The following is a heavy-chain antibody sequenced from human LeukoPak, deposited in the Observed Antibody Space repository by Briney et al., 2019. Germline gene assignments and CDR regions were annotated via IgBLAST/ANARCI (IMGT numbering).Heavy chain of an antibody. V-gene: IGHV3-21*01. CDR2: ISSSSSYI. J-gene: IGHJ4*02. Sequence: PGGSLRLSCAASGFTFSSYSMNWVRQAPGKGLEWVSSISSSSSYIYYADSVKGRFTISRDNAKNSLYLRMNSLRAEDTAVYYCARAEDSSGYYLGDYWGQGTLVTVSS. CDR1: GFTFSSYS. CDR3: ARAEDSSGYYLGDY. D-gene: IGHD3-22*01.